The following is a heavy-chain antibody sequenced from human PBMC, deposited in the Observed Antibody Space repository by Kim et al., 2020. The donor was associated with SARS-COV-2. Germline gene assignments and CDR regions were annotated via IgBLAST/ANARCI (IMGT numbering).Heavy chain of an antibody. D-gene: IGHD3-10*01. Sequence: NPSLKSRVTISVDTSKNQFSLKLSSVTAADTAVYYCAGPSGYGSGSYRYWGQGTLVTVSS. J-gene: IGHJ4*02. V-gene: IGHV4-31*02. CDR3: AGPSGYGSGSYRY.